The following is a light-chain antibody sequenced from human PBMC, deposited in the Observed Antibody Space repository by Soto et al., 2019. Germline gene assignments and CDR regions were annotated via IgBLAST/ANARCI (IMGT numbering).Light chain of an antibody. V-gene: IGKV1-5*03. Sequence: DIVLTQSPATLSLSPGERATLSCSASQSVSSWLAWYQQKPGKAPKLLIYKASSLESGVPSRFSGSGSGTDFTLTISSLEPEDCAIYYCQQRQYWPPITFGQGTRLEIK. CDR1: QSVSSW. J-gene: IGKJ5*01. CDR2: KAS. CDR3: QQRQYWPPIT.